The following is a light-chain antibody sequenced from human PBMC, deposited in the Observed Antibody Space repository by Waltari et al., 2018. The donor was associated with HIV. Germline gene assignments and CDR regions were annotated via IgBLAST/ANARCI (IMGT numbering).Light chain of an antibody. CDR2: EPN. CDR1: TGAVTSGHY. V-gene: IGLV7-46*01. Sequence: QAVVTQEPSLTVSPGGTVTLTCGSSTGAVTSGHYAFWFQQKPGQAPKPLIYEPNNKPPWTPARFAGSLRGGKAALTLSGAQPEDEADYYCLLSYSETDVLFGGGTKLTVL. CDR3: LLSYSETDVL. J-gene: IGLJ2*01.